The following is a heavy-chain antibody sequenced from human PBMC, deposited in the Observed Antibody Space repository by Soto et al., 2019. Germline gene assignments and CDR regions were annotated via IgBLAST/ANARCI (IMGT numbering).Heavy chain of an antibody. CDR2: IYSGGST. V-gene: IGHV3-66*04. CDR1: GFTVSSNY. Sequence: GGSLRLSCEASGFTVSSNYMSWVRQAPGKGLEWVSVIYSGGSTYYADSVKGRFTISRDNSKNTLYLQMDSLRAEDTAVYYCARHLQDPYFYFYYMDVWGKGATVTVSS. CDR3: ARHLQDPYFYFYYMDV. J-gene: IGHJ6*03.